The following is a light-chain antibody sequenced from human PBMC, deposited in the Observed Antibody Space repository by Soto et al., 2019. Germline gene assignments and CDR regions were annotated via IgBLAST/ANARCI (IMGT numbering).Light chain of an antibody. V-gene: IGKV3-11*01. Sequence: EIVLTQSPATLSLSPGERATLSCRASQSVSSYLAGYQQKPGQAPRLLIYDASNRATGIPARFSGSGSGTDFPLTISSLEHEDLAVYYCQQRSNWLFTFGPGTKVDIK. CDR3: QQRSNWLFT. CDR2: DAS. CDR1: QSVSSY. J-gene: IGKJ3*01.